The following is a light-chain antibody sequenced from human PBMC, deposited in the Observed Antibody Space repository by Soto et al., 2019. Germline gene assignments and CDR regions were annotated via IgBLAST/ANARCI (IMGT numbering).Light chain of an antibody. Sequence: QSVLTQSPSASASLGASVNLTCTLSSVHSNYAIAWHQQQSEKGPRYLMKLNSDGSHSKGDGIPDRFSGSSSGAERYLTISSLQSEDEADYYCQTWGSGIVVFGGGTKLTVL. CDR2: LNSDGSH. J-gene: IGLJ2*01. V-gene: IGLV4-69*01. CDR3: QTWGSGIVV. CDR1: SVHSNYA.